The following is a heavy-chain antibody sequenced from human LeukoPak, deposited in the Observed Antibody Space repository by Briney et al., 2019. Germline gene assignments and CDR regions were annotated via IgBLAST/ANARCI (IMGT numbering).Heavy chain of an antibody. CDR3: ARDGGSGTSTGYNGYYYYGMDV. J-gene: IGHJ6*02. V-gene: IGHV3-66*01. Sequence: PGGSLRLSCAASGFTVINNYMSGVRQAPGKGLEWVSFIYSGDSTYYADSVKGRFTISRDSSKNTVHLQMNSLRAEDTAVYYCARDGGSGTSTGYNGYYYYGMDVWGQGTTVTVSS. D-gene: IGHD3-9*01. CDR2: IYSGDST. CDR1: GFTVINNY.